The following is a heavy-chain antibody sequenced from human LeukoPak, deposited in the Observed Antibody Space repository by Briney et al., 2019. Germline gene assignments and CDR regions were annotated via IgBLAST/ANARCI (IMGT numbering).Heavy chain of an antibody. CDR1: GGTFSSYA. CDR2: IIPIFGTA. D-gene: IGHD5-24*01. Sequence: SVKVSCKAPGGTFSSYAISWVRQAPGQGLEWMGGIIPIFGTANYAQKFQGRVTTTTDESTSTAYMELSSLRSEDTAVYYCASSWDGYNSPFDYWGQGTLVTVSS. J-gene: IGHJ4*02. V-gene: IGHV1-69*05. CDR3: ASSWDGYNSPFDY.